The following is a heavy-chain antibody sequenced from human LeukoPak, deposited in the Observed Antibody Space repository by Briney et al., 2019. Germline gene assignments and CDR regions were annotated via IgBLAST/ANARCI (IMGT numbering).Heavy chain of an antibody. V-gene: IGHV1-46*01. CDR1: GYTFTSYY. Sequence: PAASVKVSCTASGYTFTSYYMHWVRQAPGQGLEWMGIINPSGGSTSYAQKFQGRVTMTRDTSTSTVYMELSSLRSEDTAVYYCARVQSRSSSSRGPYYYGMDVWGQGTTVTVSS. J-gene: IGHJ6*02. CDR2: INPSGGST. CDR3: ARVQSRSSSSRGPYYYGMDV. D-gene: IGHD6-6*01.